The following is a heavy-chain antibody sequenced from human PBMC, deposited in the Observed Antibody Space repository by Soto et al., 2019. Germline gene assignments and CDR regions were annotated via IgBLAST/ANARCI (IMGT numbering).Heavy chain of an antibody. J-gene: IGHJ6*02. CDR2: ISGSGGST. CDR1: GFTFVDFA. Sequence: RVSWTVSGFTFVDFAVRRVIKETGKGLKWVSAISGSGGSTYYADSVKGRFTISRDNSKNTLYLQMNSLRAEDTAVYYCAKDPLILLWFGEGSEIYGMDVWGQGTTVTVS. V-gene: IGHV3-23*01. CDR3: AKDPLILLWFGEGSEIYGMDV. D-gene: IGHD3-10*01.